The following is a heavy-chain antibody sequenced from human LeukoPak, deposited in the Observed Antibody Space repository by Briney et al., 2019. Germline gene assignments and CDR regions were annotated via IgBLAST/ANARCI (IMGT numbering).Heavy chain of an antibody. CDR1: GFTFSSYE. D-gene: IGHD3-10*02. CDR3: AELGITMIGGV. CDR2: ISSSGSTI. V-gene: IGHV3-48*03. J-gene: IGHJ6*03. Sequence: GGSLRLSCAASGFTFSSYEMNWVRQAPGKGLEWVSYISSSGSTIYYADSVKGRFTISRDNAKNSLYLQMNSLRAEDTAVYYCAELGITMIGGVXXKGTXVTISS.